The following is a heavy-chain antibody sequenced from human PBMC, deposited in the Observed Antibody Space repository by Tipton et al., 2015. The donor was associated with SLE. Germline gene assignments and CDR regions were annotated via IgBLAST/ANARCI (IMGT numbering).Heavy chain of an antibody. CDR1: GYAISSGYH. D-gene: IGHD2-15*01. CDR2: VHHSGST. Sequence: GLVKPSETLSLSCTVSGYAISSGYHWGWIRQSPGKGLEWIGSVHHSGSTYYNPSLKSRVAISVDKSKNQFSLKLNFVTAADTAVYYCARGTPFYCSDAGCHPECWFDSWGQGSLVTVSS. CDR3: ARGTPFYCSDAGCHPECWFDS. J-gene: IGHJ5*01. V-gene: IGHV4-38-2*02.